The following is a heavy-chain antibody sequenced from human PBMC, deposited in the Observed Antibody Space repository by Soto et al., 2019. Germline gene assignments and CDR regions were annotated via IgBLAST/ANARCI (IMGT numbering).Heavy chain of an antibody. CDR2: IWYDGSNK. V-gene: IGHV3-33*01. CDR1: GFTFSSYG. Sequence: QVQLVESGGGVVQPGRSLRLSCAASGFTFSSYGMHWVRQAPGKGLEWVAVIWYDGSNKYYADSVKGRFTISRDNSKNTLYLQMNSLRAEDTAVYYCARDPPIAVAGTGGNAFDIWGQGPMVTASS. J-gene: IGHJ3*02. CDR3: ARDPPIAVAGTGGNAFDI. D-gene: IGHD6-19*01.